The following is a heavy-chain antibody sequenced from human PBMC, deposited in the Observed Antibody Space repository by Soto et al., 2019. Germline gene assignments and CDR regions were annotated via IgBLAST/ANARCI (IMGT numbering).Heavy chain of an antibody. CDR3: ARRGYSYGMDV. CDR1: GYSFTNYW. V-gene: IGHV5-51*01. J-gene: IGHJ6*02. CDR2: IYPGDSDT. D-gene: IGHD5-18*01. Sequence: GESLKISCNGSGYSFTNYWIGWVRQMPGKGLEWMGIIYPGDSDTSYSPSFQGQVTISVDKSISTAYLQWNSLKASDTAMYYCARRGYSYGMDVWGQGTTVTVSS.